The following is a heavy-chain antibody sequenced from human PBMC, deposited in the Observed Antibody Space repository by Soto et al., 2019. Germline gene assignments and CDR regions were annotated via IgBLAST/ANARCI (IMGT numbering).Heavy chain of an antibody. V-gene: IGHV3-23*01. CDR1: GFTFSSYA. CDR2: ISGSGGST. CDR3: AKDFEPPLVSKYYFDY. J-gene: IGHJ4*02. D-gene: IGHD6-6*01. Sequence: GGSLRLSCAASGFTFSSYAMSWVRQAPGKGLEWVSAISGSGGSTYYADSVKGRFTISRDNSKNTLYLQMNSLRAEDTAVYYCAKDFEPPLVSKYYFDYWGQGTLVTVSS.